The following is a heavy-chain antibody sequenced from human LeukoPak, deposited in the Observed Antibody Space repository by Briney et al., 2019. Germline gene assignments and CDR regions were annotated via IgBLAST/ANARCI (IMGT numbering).Heavy chain of an antibody. Sequence: GGSLRLSCEASEFILSSYAMSWVRQAPGKGLEWVSVISFSGSSTYYADSVKGRFTISRDNSKNTLYLQMNSLRAEDTAVYYCARPQSSSGYYWPFDDWGQGTLVTVSS. CDR3: ARPQSSSGYYWPFDD. V-gene: IGHV3-23*01. CDR2: ISFSGSST. CDR1: EFILSSYA. J-gene: IGHJ4*02. D-gene: IGHD3-22*01.